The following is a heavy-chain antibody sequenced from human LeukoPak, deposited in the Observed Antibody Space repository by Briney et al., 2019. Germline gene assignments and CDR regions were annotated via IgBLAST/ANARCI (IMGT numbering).Heavy chain of an antibody. CDR3: ASFSSSWTRPFDY. Sequence: KPSETLSLTCAVYGGSFSGYYWSWIRQPPGKGLEWIGEINHSGSTNYNPSLKSRVTISVDTSKNQFSPKLSSVTAADTAVYYCASFSSSWTRPFDYWGQGTLVTVSS. CDR1: GGSFSGYY. J-gene: IGHJ4*02. V-gene: IGHV4-34*01. CDR2: INHSGST. D-gene: IGHD6-13*01.